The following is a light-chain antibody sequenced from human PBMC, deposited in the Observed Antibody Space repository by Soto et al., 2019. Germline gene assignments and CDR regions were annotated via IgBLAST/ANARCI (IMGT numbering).Light chain of an antibody. V-gene: IGKV3-20*01. Sequence: IVLSLSPGTLSLSTGERATLSCRASQSIRSNYLAWYQQKPGQAPRLLIYGACSRAIGIPDRFSGSVSGSDFIITINRLEPDDFPVYYCQQYGSSHTFGQGTRLEIK. J-gene: IGKJ5*01. CDR3: QQYGSSHT. CDR1: QSIRSNY. CDR2: GAC.